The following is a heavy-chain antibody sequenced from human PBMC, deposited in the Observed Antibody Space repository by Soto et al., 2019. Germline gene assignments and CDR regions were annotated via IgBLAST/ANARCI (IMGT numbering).Heavy chain of an antibody. CDR2: INNDGSST. CDR1: GFTFRTYW. CDR3: AMGTRDV. V-gene: IGHV3-74*01. J-gene: IGHJ6*04. Sequence: EVQLVESGGGLVQPGGSLRLSCAASGFTFRTYWMQWARQAPGKGLEWVSRINNDGSSTDYADSVKGRFTISRDYAKDTLYLQMNSLRAEDTATYYCAMGTRDVWGKGTTFTVSS. D-gene: IGHD7-27*01.